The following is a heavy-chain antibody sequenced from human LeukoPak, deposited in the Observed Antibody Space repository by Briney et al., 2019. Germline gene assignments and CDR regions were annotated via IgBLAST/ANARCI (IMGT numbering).Heavy chain of an antibody. CDR1: GFTFDDYA. V-gene: IGHV3-23*01. D-gene: IGHD3-10*01. CDR3: AKALLWFGESYYFDY. CDR2: ISGSSGST. Sequence: GGSLRLSCAASGFTFDDYAMHWVRQAPGKGLEWVSAISGSSGSTYYADSVKGRFTISRDNSKNTLYLQMNSLRAEDTAVYYCAKALLWFGESYYFDYWGQGTLVTVSS. J-gene: IGHJ4*02.